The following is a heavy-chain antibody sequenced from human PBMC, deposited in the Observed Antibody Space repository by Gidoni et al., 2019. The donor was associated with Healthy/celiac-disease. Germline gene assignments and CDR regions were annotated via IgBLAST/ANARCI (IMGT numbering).Heavy chain of an antibody. V-gene: IGHV1-8*01. Sequence: QVQLVQSGAEVKKPGASVKVSCKASGYTFPSYDINWVRQATGQGLEWMGWMNPNSGNTGYAQKFQGRVTMTRNTSISTAYMELSSLRSEDTVVYYCARGSESSSSYGMDVWGQGTTVTVSS. J-gene: IGHJ6*02. CDR1: GYTFPSYD. CDR2: MNPNSGNT. D-gene: IGHD6-6*01. CDR3: ARGSESSSSYGMDV.